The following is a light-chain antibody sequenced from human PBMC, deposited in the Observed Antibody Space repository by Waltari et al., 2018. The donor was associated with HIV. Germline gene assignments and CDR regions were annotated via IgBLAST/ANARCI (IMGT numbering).Light chain of an antibody. CDR1: HSVSNN. Sequence: IVMTQSPATLSVSPGERATLSCRASHSVSNNLAWYQQKPGQAPRLLIYAASSRAPDIPARFSGSGSGTEFTLTISSLQSEDFAIYYCQQYSNWPPNTFGQGTKLEIK. V-gene: IGKV3-15*01. J-gene: IGKJ2*01. CDR3: QQYSNWPPNT. CDR2: AAS.